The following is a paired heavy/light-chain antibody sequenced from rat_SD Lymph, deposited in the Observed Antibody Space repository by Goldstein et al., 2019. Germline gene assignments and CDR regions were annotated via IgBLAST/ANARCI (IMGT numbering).Light chain of an antibody. V-gene: IGKV1S22*01. Sequence: DVVMTQTPVSLPVSLGGQASISCRSSQSLVHSNGNTYLHWYLQKPGQSPQLLIYRVSNRFSGVPDRFSGSGSGTDFTLKISRVEPEDLGDYYCLQSTHFPNTFGAGTKLELK. CDR1: QSLVHSNGNTY. CDR3: LQSTHFPNT. J-gene: IGKJ2-1*01. CDR2: RVS.
Heavy chain of an antibody. CDR2: IDWDGDK. D-gene: IGHD1-11*01. V-gene: IGHV8-22*01. CDR1: GFSLSTSGMV. Sequence: QVTLKESGPGMLQPSKTLSLTCSFSGFSLSTSGMVVSWIRQPSGKSLEWLAAIDWDGDKYYNPSLKSRLTVSKDTSNTQVFLKITSVDTADTATYYCARSCVNLTEARYFDYWGQGVMVTVSS. J-gene: IGHJ2*01. CDR3: ARSCVNLTEARYFDY.